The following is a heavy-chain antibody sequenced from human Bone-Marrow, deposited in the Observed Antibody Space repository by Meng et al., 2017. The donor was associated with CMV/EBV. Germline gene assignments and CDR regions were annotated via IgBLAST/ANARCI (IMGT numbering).Heavy chain of an antibody. CDR1: GFSFSDYY. J-gene: IGHJ6*02. V-gene: IGHV3-11*01. CDR2: ISDSGHTI. D-gene: IGHD5-18*01. Sequence: GESLKISCAASGFSFSDYYMNWIRQAPGKGLEWVSYISDSGHTIYYADSVKGRFTISSDNSKNSLYLQMNNLRAEDTAVYFCERDLRSGYRYGSYYYYYGMDVWGQGTTVAVSS. CDR3: ERDLRSGYRYGSYYYYYGMDV.